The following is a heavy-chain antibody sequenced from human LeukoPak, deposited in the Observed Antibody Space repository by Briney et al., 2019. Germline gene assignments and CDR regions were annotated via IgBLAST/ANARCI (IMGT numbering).Heavy chain of an antibody. V-gene: IGHV3-11*04. J-gene: IGHJ4*01. CDR2: ISSSGRST. Sequence: GGSLRLSCVASGFTFTDYYMSWVRQAPGKGLEWVSHISSSGRSTFYADSVNGRFTISRGNAKNSVFLQMNSLTAADTAVYYCAGGGSGYDSTDYFDSWGHGTLVTVSS. CDR1: GFTFTDYY. D-gene: IGHD5-12*01. CDR3: AGGGSGYDSTDYFDS.